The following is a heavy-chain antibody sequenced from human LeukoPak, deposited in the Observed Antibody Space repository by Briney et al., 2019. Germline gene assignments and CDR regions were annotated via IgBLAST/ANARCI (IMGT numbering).Heavy chain of an antibody. CDR3: AREPPGTLDAFDI. Sequence: ASVKVSCKASGYTFTGYYKHWVRQAPGQGLEWMGWINPNSGGTNYAQKFQGRVTMTRDTSISTAYMELSSLRSEDTAVYYCAREPPGTLDAFDIWGQGTMVTVSS. CDR1: GYTFTGYY. D-gene: IGHD1-1*01. V-gene: IGHV1-2*02. J-gene: IGHJ3*02. CDR2: INPNSGGT.